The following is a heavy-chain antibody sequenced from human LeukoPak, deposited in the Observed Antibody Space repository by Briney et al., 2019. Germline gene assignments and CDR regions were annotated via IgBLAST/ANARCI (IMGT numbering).Heavy chain of an antibody. V-gene: IGHV1-69*04. CDR3: ARAMGAYLATLNWFDP. CDR1: VGTFSSYA. J-gene: IGHJ5*02. D-gene: IGHD1-26*01. Sequence: ASVKVSCKASVGTFSSYAISWVRQAPGQGLEWMGRIIPILGIANYAQKFQGRDTITADKSTSPAYIELSSLRSDDTAVYYCARAMGAYLATLNWFDPWGQGTMVTVSS. CDR2: IIPILGIA.